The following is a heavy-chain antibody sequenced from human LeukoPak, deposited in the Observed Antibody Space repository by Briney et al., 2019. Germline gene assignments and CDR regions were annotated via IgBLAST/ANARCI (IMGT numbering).Heavy chain of an antibody. CDR2: ISYDGSNK. CDR1: GFTFSSYA. CDR3: AKDTGYYYDSSNYWV. J-gene: IGHJ4*02. D-gene: IGHD3-22*01. Sequence: GGSLRLSCAASGFTFSSYAMHWVRQAPGKGLEWVAVISYDGSNKYYADSVKGRFTISRDNAKNSLYLQMNSLRAEDTALYYCAKDTGYYYDSSNYWVWGQGTLVTVSS. V-gene: IGHV3-30*04.